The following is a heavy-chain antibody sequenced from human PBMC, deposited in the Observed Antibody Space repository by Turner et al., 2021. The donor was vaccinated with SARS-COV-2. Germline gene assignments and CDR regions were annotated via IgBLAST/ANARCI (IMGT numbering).Heavy chain of an antibody. CDR3: ARDLGGLRFDY. J-gene: IGHJ4*02. V-gene: IGHV3-53*01. D-gene: IGHD2-15*01. Sequence: EVQLVESGGGLIQPGGSLRLSCAASEFTVSSNYMSWVRQAPGKGLEWVSVIYSGGSTYYADSVKGRFTITRDNSKNTLYLQMNSLRAEDTAVYYCARDLGGLRFDYWGQGTLVTVSS. CDR1: EFTVSSNY. CDR2: IYSGGST.